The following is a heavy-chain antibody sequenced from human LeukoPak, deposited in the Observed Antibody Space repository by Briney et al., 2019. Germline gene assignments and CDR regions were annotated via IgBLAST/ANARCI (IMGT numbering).Heavy chain of an antibody. J-gene: IGHJ4*02. CDR1: GFTFSSYW. V-gene: IGHV3-74*01. CDR2: INSDGSST. D-gene: IGHD5-18*01. CDR3: AKDSGGYTYIFDH. Sequence: GGSLRLSCAASGFTFSSYWMHWVRQAPGKGLVWVSRINSDGSSTSYADSVKGRFTISRDNAKNTLYLQMSSLRAEDTAVYYCAKDSGGYTYIFDHWGQGTLVTVSS.